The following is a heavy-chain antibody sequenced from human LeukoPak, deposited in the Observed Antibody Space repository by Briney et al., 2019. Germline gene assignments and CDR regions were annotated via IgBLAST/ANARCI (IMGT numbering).Heavy chain of an antibody. CDR2: IYPGDSRT. D-gene: IGHD6-19*01. CDR1: GYIFTGFW. Sequence: GESLKISCKASGYIFTGFWIGWVRQMPGKGLEWMGTIYPGDSRTRYSPSFQGQVTISADKSITTAYLRWDSLRASDTAVYYCARQEWLINSQTEFDSWGQGTLVTVSS. J-gene: IGHJ4*02. CDR3: ARQEWLINSQTEFDS. V-gene: IGHV5-51*01.